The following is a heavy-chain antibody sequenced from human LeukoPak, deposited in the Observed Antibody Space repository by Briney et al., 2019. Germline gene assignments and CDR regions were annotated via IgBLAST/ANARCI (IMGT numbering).Heavy chain of an antibody. V-gene: IGHV4-61*08. D-gene: IGHD1-26*01. CDR3: ARVSLVGATSFSDAFDI. Sequence: SETLSLTCTVSGGSISSGDYYWSWIRQPPGKGLEWIGYIYYSGSTNYNPSLKSRVTISVDTSKSQFSLKLSSVTAADTAVYYCARVSLVGATSFSDAFDIWGQGTMVTVSS. J-gene: IGHJ3*02. CDR2: IYYSGST. CDR1: GGSISSGDYY.